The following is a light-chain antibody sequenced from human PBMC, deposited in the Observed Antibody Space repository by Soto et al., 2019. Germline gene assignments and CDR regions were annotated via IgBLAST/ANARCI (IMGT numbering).Light chain of an antibody. CDR2: AAS. CDR1: QGISSY. J-gene: IGKJ4*01. Sequence: IQLTQSPSSLSASVGDRVTITCRASQGISSYLTWYQQKPGKAPKLLIYAASTLHSGVPSKFSGSGSGTDFTLTISSLQPEDFATYYCQQLNSYPLTFGGGTKVDTK. CDR3: QQLNSYPLT. V-gene: IGKV1-9*01.